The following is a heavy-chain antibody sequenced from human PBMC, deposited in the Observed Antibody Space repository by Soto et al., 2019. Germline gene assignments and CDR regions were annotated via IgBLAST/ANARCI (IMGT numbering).Heavy chain of an antibody. CDR1: GGSISSGGYY. V-gene: IGHV4-31*03. CDR3: ASSISSWYVSRRGGLDY. D-gene: IGHD6-13*01. CDR2: IYYSGST. J-gene: IGHJ4*02. Sequence: LTCTVSGGSISSGGYYWSWIRQHPGKGLEWIGYIYYSGSTYYNPSLKSRVTISVDTSKNQFSLKLSSVTAADTAVYYCASSISSWYVSRRGGLDYWGQGTLVTVSS.